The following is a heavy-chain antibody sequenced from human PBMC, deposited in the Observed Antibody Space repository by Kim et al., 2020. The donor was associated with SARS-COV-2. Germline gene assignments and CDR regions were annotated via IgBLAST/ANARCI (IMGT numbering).Heavy chain of an antibody. D-gene: IGHD5-12*01. CDR3: ARRGYSVTWVPHPFDY. V-gene: IGHV4-4*08. Sequence: SLKRRVTMSVDTSKNQFSLKLTSVTAADTAVYYCARRGYSVTWVPHPFDYWGRGTLVTVSS. J-gene: IGHJ4*02.